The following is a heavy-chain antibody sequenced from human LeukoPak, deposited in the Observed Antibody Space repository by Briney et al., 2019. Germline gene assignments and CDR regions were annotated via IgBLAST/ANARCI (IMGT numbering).Heavy chain of an antibody. CDR3: AKDKKGQQLVLDY. J-gene: IGHJ4*02. CDR2: ISSNGGST. Sequence: GGSLRLSWSAAGFTFSSYGMQWVRQAGGRGMEYVSAISSNGGSTYYAASVKGRFTISRDNSKNTLYLQMSSLSAEDTAVYYCAKDKKGQQLVLDYWGQGTLVTVSS. V-gene: IGHV3-64D*06. D-gene: IGHD6-13*01. CDR1: GFTFSSYG.